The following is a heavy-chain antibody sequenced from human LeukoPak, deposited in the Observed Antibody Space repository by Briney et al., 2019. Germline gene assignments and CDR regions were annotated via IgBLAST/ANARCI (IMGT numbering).Heavy chain of an antibody. J-gene: IGHJ4*02. V-gene: IGHV3-30*04. CDR1: GFTFSSYS. CDR2: IANDESYN. D-gene: IGHD4-17*01. Sequence: GGSLRLSCVASGFTFSSYSMHWVRQAPGKGLEWVAVIANDESYNYYADSVKGRFTLTRDNSKNTLSLQMNSLRAEDTAVYYCARGRQNYGDYPYWGQGTLVTVSS. CDR3: ARGRQNYGDYPY.